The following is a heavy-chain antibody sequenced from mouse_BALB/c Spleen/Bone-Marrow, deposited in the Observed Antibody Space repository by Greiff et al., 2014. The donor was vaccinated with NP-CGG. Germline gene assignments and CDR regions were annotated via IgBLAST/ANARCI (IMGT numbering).Heavy chain of an antibody. CDR3: ARDGYYVVYAMDY. CDR2: INSNGGST. D-gene: IGHD2-3*01. CDR1: GFTFSSYG. J-gene: IGHJ4*01. V-gene: IGHV5-6-3*01. Sequence: EVKLEESGGGLVEPGGSLKLSCAASGFTFSSYGMSWVRQTPDKRLELVATINSNGGSTYYPDSVKGRFTISRDNAKNTLYLQMSSLKSEDTAMYYCARDGYYVVYAMDYWGQGTSVTVSS.